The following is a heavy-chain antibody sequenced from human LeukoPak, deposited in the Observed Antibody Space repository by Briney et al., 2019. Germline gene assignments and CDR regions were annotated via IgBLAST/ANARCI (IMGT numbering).Heavy chain of an antibody. Sequence: PSETLSLTCTVSGASLRSFSWSWIRQPAGKGLEWIGRISTSGGTNYSPSLKSRVTMSLDTSKNQFSLRLSSVTAADTAVYYCARDGYYYGFTYFDYWGQGTLLTVSS. CDR2: ISTSGGT. CDR3: ARDGYYYGFTYFDY. D-gene: IGHD5-18*01. V-gene: IGHV4-4*07. J-gene: IGHJ4*02. CDR1: GASLRSFS.